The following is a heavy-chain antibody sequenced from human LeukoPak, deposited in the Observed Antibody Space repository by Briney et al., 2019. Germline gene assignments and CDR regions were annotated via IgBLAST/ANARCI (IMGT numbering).Heavy chain of an antibody. V-gene: IGHV3-49*04. Sequence: GGSLRLSCAASGFTFDDYAMHWVRQAPGKGLEWVGFIRSKAYGGTTEYAASVKGRFTISRDDSKSIAYLQMNSLKTEDTAVYYCTRSGVGVTITMTVVVSHAFDIWGQGTMVTVSS. D-gene: IGHD3-22*01. J-gene: IGHJ3*02. CDR2: IRSKAYGGTT. CDR1: GFTFDDYA. CDR3: TRSGVGVTITMTVVVSHAFDI.